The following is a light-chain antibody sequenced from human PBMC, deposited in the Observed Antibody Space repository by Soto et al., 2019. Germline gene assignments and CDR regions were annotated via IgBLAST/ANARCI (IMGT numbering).Light chain of an antibody. J-gene: IGKJ2*01. CDR3: QQRSNWPPYT. Sequence: EIVLTQSPAPLSLSPGERATLSCRASQSVSSYLAWYQQKPGQAPRLLIYDASNRATGIPARFSGSRSGTDFTLTISSLEPEDFAVYYCQQRSNWPPYTFGQGTKLEIK. CDR2: DAS. CDR1: QSVSSY. V-gene: IGKV3-11*01.